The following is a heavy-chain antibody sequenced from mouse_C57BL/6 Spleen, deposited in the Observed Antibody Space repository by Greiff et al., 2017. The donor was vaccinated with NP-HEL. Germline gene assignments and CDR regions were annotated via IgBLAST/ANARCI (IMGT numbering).Heavy chain of an antibody. D-gene: IGHD1-1*01. V-gene: IGHV1-76*01. CDR3: ATEDYGSSYGYFDY. CDR1: GYTFTDYY. Sequence: QVQLKESGAELVRPGASVKLSCKASGYTFTDYYINWVKQRPGQGLEWIARIYPGSGNTYYNEKFKGKATLTAEKSSSTAYMQLSSLTSEDSAVYFCATEDYGSSYGYFDYWGQGTTLTVSS. J-gene: IGHJ2*01. CDR2: IYPGSGNT.